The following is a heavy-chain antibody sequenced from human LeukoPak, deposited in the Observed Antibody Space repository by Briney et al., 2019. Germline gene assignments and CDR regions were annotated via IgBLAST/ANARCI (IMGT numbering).Heavy chain of an antibody. D-gene: IGHD2-2*01. J-gene: IGHJ4*02. V-gene: IGHV4-59*01. CDR3: ARTYQLHFDY. CDR1: GGSISSYY. Sequence: PSETLSLTCTVSGGSISSYYWSWIRQPPGKGLEWIGYIYYSGSTNYNPSLKSRVTISVDTSKNQFSLKLSSVTAADTAVYYCARTYQLHFDYWGQGTLVTVSS. CDR2: IYYSGST.